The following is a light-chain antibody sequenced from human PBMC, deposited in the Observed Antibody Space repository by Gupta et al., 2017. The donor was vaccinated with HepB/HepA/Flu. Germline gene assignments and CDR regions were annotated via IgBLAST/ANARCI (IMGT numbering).Light chain of an antibody. J-gene: IGLJ2*01. CDR3: YSYAGSYTLV. Sequence: QSALTQPRSVSGSPGQSVTIPFTGTSSDVGGYNYVSWYQQHPGKAPKLMIYDVSKRPAGVPDRFSGSKSGNTASLTIAGLQAEDEADYYCYSYAGSYTLVFGGGTKLTVL. CDR2: DVS. V-gene: IGLV2-11*01. CDR1: SSDVGGYNY.